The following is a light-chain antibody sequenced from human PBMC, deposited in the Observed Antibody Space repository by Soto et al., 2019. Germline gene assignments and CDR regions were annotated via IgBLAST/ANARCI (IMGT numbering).Light chain of an antibody. Sequence: DIQMTQSPSSVYASVGDRVTITCRASQGISSWLAWYQKKPGKAPNLLSYAASSLQSGGPSRFSGSESGTDFTLTISSLQPEDCAIYFCQQANSFPITFGQGTRLEIK. V-gene: IGKV1-12*01. J-gene: IGKJ5*01. CDR1: QGISSW. CDR2: AAS. CDR3: QQANSFPIT.